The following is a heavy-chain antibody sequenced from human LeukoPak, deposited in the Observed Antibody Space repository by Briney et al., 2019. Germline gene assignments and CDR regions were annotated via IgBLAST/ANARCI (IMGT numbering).Heavy chain of an antibody. V-gene: IGHV5-51*01. D-gene: IGHD3-22*01. CDR1: GYTFTTFW. CDR2: INPGDSSA. CDR3: ARHYYDSSGLPSLFDY. J-gene: IGHJ4*02. Sequence: GASLKISCQASGYTFTTFWIGWVRQLPGKGLEWMGIINPGDSSARYSPSFQGQVTISADKSISTAYLQWSSLKASDTAVYYCARHYYDSSGLPSLFDYWGQGTLVTVSS.